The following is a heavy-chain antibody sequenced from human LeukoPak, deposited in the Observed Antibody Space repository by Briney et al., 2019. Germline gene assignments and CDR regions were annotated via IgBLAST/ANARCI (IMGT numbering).Heavy chain of an antibody. Sequence: GGSLRLSCAASGFTFSSYAMSWVRQAPGKGLEWVSAISGSGGSPYYADSVKGRFTISRDNSKNTLYLQMNSLRAEDTAVYYCAKDPGYGDYALDYWGQGTLVTVSS. D-gene: IGHD4-17*01. J-gene: IGHJ4*02. CDR1: GFTFSSYA. CDR2: ISGSGGSP. V-gene: IGHV3-23*01. CDR3: AKDPGYGDYALDY.